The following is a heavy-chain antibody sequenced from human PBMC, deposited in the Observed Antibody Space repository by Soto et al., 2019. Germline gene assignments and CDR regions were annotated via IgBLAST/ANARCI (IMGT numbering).Heavy chain of an antibody. CDR3: ARDTVTAWVDNAFDI. V-gene: IGHV4-4*02. CDR1: GGSISSSNW. J-gene: IGHJ3*02. D-gene: IGHD4-17*01. CDR2: IYHSGST. Sequence: SETLSLTCAVSGGSISSSNWWSWVRHPPGKGLEWIGEIYHSGSTNYNPSFKCRVTISLDKSKNQFSLKLSSVTAADTAVYYCARDTVTAWVDNAFDIWGQGTMVT.